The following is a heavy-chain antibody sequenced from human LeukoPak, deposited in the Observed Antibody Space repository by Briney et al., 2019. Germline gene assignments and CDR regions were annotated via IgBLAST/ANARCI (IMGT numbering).Heavy chain of an antibody. J-gene: IGHJ4*02. CDR1: GFTVTSNY. CDR2: IYSSDST. D-gene: IGHD6-25*01. Sequence: PGGSLRLPCAASGFTVTSNYMSWVRQAPGKGLEWVSVIYSSDSTYYADSVKGRFTISRDNSKNMVYLQMNSLRAEDTAVYYCARGAAGNFLDYWGQGTLVTVSS. CDR3: ARGAAGNFLDY. V-gene: IGHV3-53*01.